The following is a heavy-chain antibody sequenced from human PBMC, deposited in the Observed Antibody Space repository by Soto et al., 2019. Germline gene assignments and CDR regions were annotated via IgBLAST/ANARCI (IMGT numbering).Heavy chain of an antibody. J-gene: IGHJ6*02. V-gene: IGHV1-2*04. Sequence: ASVKVSCKASGYTFTGYYMHWVRQAPGQGLEWMGWINPNSGGTNYAQKFQGWVTMTRDTSISTAYMELSRLRSDDTAVYYCARALRQRGPPNYYYYGMDVWGQGTTVTVSS. D-gene: IGHD4-17*01. CDR3: ARALRQRGPPNYYYYGMDV. CDR1: GYTFTGYY. CDR2: INPNSGGT.